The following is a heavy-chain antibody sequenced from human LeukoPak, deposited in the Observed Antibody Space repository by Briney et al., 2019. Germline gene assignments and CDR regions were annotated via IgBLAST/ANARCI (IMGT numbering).Heavy chain of an antibody. V-gene: IGHV3-21*01. CDR2: ISSSSSYI. D-gene: IGHD1-26*01. J-gene: IGHJ3*01. CDR3: ARDDVESGSYPQWAFDF. Sequence: PGGSLRLSCAASGFTFSSYRMNWVRQAPGKGLEWVSSISSSSSYIYYADSVKGRFTISRDNSKNTLYLQMNSLRAEDTAVYYCARDDVESGSYPQWAFDFWGQGTMVTVSS. CDR1: GFTFSSYR.